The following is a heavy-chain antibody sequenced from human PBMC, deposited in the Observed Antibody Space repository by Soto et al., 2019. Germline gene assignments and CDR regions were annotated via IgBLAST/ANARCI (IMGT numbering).Heavy chain of an antibody. J-gene: IGHJ1*01. V-gene: IGHV3-30-3*01. CDR1: GFSFSSYA. CDR3: AREFGLSAGGSTRGYFLH. Sequence: QVQLVESGGGVVQPGRSLRLSCAASGFSFSSYAMNWVRHVPGKGLEWVAFISHDGSNKYNPDSVKGRLTTSRDNSKNTLYLEMNSLRVEDTAVYYCAREFGLSAGGSTRGYFLHWGQGTLVTVSS. CDR2: ISHDGSNK. D-gene: IGHD1-26*01.